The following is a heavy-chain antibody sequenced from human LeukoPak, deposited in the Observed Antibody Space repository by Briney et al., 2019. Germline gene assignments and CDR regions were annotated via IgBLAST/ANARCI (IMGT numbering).Heavy chain of an antibody. CDR2: INPNSGGT. CDR3: ARVPKSSVAGLY. Sequence: ASVKVSCKASGYTFTGYYMYWVRQAPGQGLEWMGWINPNSGGTNYAQKFQGRVTMTRDTSISTAYMELSRLRSDDTAVYYCARVPKSSVAGLYWGQGTLVTVSS. V-gene: IGHV1-2*02. D-gene: IGHD6-19*01. J-gene: IGHJ4*02. CDR1: GYTFTGYY.